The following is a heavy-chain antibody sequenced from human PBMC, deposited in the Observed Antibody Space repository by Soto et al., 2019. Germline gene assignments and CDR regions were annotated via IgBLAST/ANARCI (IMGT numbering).Heavy chain of an antibody. J-gene: IGHJ4*02. CDR1: GGSISSGDYY. D-gene: IGHD3-10*01. V-gene: IGHV4-30-4*01. CDR3: ATIKLGSNRLDY. CDR2: IYYSGST. Sequence: QVQLQESGPGLVKPSQALSLTCTVSGGSISSGDYYWSWIRQPPGKGLEWIGYIYYSGSTYYNPSLKSRVTISVDTSKNHFSLKLSSVTAADTAVYYCATIKLGSNRLDYWGQGTLVTVSS.